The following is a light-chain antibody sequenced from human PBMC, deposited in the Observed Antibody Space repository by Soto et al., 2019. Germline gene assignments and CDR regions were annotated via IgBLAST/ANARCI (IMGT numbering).Light chain of an antibody. CDR3: SSYTASSTLV. V-gene: IGLV2-14*03. CDR2: EVS. Sequence: QSVPTQPAPVSGSPGQSITISCTGTSSDVGGYNYLSWSQQHPGKAPKLFISEVSNRPSGVSNRFSGSKSGNTASLTISGLQADAEADYYCSSYTASSTLVFGTGPKVTVL. CDR1: SSDVGGYNY. J-gene: IGLJ1*01.